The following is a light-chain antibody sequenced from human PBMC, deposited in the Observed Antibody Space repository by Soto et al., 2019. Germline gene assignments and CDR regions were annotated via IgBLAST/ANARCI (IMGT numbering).Light chain of an antibody. CDR1: SSDVGGYHY. J-gene: IGLJ1*01. CDR3: SSYTSSSTLV. Sequence: QSALTQPASVSGSPGQSITISCTGTSSDVGGYHYVSWYQQHPGKAPKLMIYEVSNRPSGVSNRFSGSMSGNTASLTISGLQAEDEADYYCSSYTSSSTLVFGTGTKLTVL. CDR2: EVS. V-gene: IGLV2-14*01.